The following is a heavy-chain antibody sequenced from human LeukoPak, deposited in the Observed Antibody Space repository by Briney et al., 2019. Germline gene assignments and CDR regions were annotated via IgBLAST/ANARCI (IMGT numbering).Heavy chain of an antibody. CDR2: ISGSGGTT. V-gene: IGHV3-23*01. CDR1: GFTFNNYA. Sequence: PGGSLRHSCAASGFTFNNYAMNWVRQAPGKGLEWVSVISGSGGTTYYADSVKGRFTISRDSSKNTLYLQMNSLRAEDTAVYYCAKVSGGGLYYDGMDVWGQGTTVTVSS. D-gene: IGHD1-14*01. CDR3: AKVSGGGLYYDGMDV. J-gene: IGHJ6*02.